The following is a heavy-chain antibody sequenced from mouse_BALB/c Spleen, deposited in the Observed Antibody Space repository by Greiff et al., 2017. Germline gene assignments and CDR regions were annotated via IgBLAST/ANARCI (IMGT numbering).Heavy chain of an antibody. J-gene: IGHJ2*01. D-gene: IGHD2-1*01. CDR2: ISSGGGNT. V-gene: IGHV5-9*03. Sequence: EVKLVESGGGLVKPGGSLKLSCAASGFTFSSYTMSWARQTPEKRLEWVATISSGGGNTYYPDSVKGRFTISRDNAKNNLYLQMSSLRSEDTALYYCARYGNYYFDYWGQGTTLTVSS. CDR1: GFTFSSYT. CDR3: ARYGNYYFDY.